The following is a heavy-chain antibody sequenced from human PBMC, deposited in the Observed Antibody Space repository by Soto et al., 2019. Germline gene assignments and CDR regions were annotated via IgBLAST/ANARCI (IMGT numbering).Heavy chain of an antibody. V-gene: IGHV1-3*01. CDR1: GYTFTSYA. D-gene: IGHD6-19*01. CDR3: ARVRSSGWYFDY. Sequence: ASVKVSCKASGYTFTSYAIHWVRQAPGQRLEWMGWINAGNGNTKYSQNFQGRVTITRDTSASTAYMELSSLRSEDTAVYYCARVRSSGWYFDYRGQGTLVTVSS. CDR2: INAGNGNT. J-gene: IGHJ4*02.